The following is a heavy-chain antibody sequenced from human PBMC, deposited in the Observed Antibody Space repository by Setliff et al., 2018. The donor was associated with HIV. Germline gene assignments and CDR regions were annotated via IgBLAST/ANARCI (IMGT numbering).Heavy chain of an antibody. CDR1: GFTFGNFA. CDR2: ISYDGSDK. CDR3: ARVVGGNLYPSAFDI. J-gene: IGHJ3*02. D-gene: IGHD4-4*01. Sequence: PGGSLRLSCAASGFTFGNFAMHWVRQAPGRGLEWVAVISYDGSDKYYADSVKGRFTISRDNSKNSLYLQMNSLKGDDTAVYFGARVVGGNLYPSAFDIWAQGTMVTVAS. V-gene: IGHV3-30*14.